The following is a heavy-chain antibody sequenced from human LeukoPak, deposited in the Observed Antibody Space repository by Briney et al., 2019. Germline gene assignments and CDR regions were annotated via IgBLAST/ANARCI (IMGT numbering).Heavy chain of an antibody. CDR2: ISGGDDTT. V-gene: IGHV3-23*01. CDR1: GFTFSSYA. J-gene: IGHJ4*02. D-gene: IGHD6-19*01. Sequence: GGSLRLSCAASGFTFSSYAMSWVRQAPGKGLEWVSGISGGDDTTYFADSVKGRFTISRHNSKNTLYLQMNRLRAEDTAVYYCAKDKQWLVLDYWGQGTLVTVSS. CDR3: AKDKQWLVLDY.